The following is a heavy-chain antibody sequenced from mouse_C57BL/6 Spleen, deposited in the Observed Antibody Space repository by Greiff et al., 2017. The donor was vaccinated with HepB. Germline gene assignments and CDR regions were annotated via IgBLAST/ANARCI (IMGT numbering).Heavy chain of an antibody. Sequence: EVQRVESGGGLVQPGGSMKLSCVASGFTFSNYWMNWVRQSPEKGLEWVAQIRLKSDNYATHYAESVKGRFTISRDDSKSSVYLQMNNLRAEDTGIYYCTGAHYFDYWGKGTTLTVSS. CDR2: IRLKSDNYAT. CDR1: GFTFSNYW. J-gene: IGHJ2*01. V-gene: IGHV6-3*01. CDR3: TGAHYFDY.